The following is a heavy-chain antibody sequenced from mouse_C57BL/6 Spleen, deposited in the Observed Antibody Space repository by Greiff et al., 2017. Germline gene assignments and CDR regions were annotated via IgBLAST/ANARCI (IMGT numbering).Heavy chain of an antibody. V-gene: IGHV1-69*01. CDR1: GYTFTSYW. CDR3: SSYWYFDV. J-gene: IGHJ1*03. Sequence: QVQLQQSGAELVMPGASVKLSCKASGYTFTSYWMHWVKQRPGQGLEWIGELDPSDSYTNYNQKFKGKSTLTVDKSASTAYMQLSSLTSEDSAVYYCSSYWYFDVWGTGTTVTVSS. D-gene: IGHD1-1*01. CDR2: LDPSDSYT.